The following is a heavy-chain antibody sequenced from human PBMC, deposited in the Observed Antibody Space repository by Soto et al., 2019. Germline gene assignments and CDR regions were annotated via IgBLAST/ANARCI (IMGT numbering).Heavy chain of an antibody. V-gene: IGHV3-23*01. CDR3: AKWRSSWTNYYYYYGMDV. CDR2: ISGSGGST. D-gene: IGHD6-13*01. CDR1: GFTFSSYG. Sequence: AGSLRLSCSASGFTFSSYGMSWVRQAPGKGLEWVSGISGSGGSTQYADSVKGRFTISRDNSKKTLYLEMNSLRAEDTAVYYCAKWRSSWTNYYYYYGMDVWGQGTTVTVSS. J-gene: IGHJ6*02.